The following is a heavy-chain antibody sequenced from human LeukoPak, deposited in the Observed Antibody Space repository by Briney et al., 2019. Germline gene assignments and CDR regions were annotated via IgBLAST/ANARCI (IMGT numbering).Heavy chain of an antibody. CDR1: GFTFDDYA. J-gene: IGHJ6*03. V-gene: IGHV3-9*01. Sequence: PGGSLRLSCAASGFTFDDYAMNWVRQAPGKGLEWVSGISWNSGSIGYADSVKGRFTISRDNAKNSLYLQMNSLSAEDTALYYCAKVWQWRKYYYYMDVWGKGTTVTVSS. CDR3: AKVWQWRKYYYYMDV. CDR2: ISWNSGSI. D-gene: IGHD6-19*01.